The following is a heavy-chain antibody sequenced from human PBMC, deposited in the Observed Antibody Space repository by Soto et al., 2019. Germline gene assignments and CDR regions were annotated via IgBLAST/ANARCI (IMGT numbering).Heavy chain of an antibody. CDR1: GGSIGSSSYY. CDR2: IYYSGST. Sequence: SETLSLTCTVAGGSIGSSSYYWVWIRQPPGKGLEWIGSIYYSGSTYYNPSLKSRVTISVDTSKNQFSLKLSSVTAADTAVYYCARLSFYCSGGSCYRTGYYYYYYMDVWGKGTTVTVSS. V-gene: IGHV4-39*01. D-gene: IGHD2-15*01. J-gene: IGHJ6*03. CDR3: ARLSFYCSGGSCYRTGYYYYYYMDV.